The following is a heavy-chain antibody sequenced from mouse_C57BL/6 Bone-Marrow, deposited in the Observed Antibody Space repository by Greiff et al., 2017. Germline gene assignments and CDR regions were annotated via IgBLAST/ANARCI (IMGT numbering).Heavy chain of an antibody. D-gene: IGHD2-2*01. V-gene: IGHV1-15*01. CDR3: TRLLNGYAYYLDY. J-gene: IGHJ2*01. Sequence: VKLVESGAELVRPGASVTLSCKASGYTFTDYEMHWVKQTPVHGLEWIGAIDPETGGTAYNQKFKGKAILTADKSSSTAYMELRSLTSEDSAVYYCTRLLNGYAYYLDYWGQGTTLTVSS. CDR2: IDPETGGT. CDR1: GYTFTDYE.